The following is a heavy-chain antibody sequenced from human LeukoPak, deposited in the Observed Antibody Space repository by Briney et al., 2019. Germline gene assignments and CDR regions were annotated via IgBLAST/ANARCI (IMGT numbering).Heavy chain of an antibody. CDR3: ARSPRPFRGVYYYYYGMDV. J-gene: IGHJ6*02. Sequence: QPGGSLRLSCAASGFTFSSYWMSWVRQAPGKGLEWVANIKQDGSEKYYVDSVKGRFTISRDNAKNSLYLQMNSLRAEDTAVYYCARSPRPFRGVYYYYYGMDVWGQGTTVTVSS. CDR1: GFTFSSYW. V-gene: IGHV3-7*01. CDR2: IKQDGSEK. D-gene: IGHD3-16*01.